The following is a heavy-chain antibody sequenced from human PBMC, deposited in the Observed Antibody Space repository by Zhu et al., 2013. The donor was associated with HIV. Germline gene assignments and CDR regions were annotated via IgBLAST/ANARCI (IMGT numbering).Heavy chain of an antibody. CDR3: ARDRGGVILQKAFDI. D-gene: IGHD3-10*01. J-gene: IGHJ3*02. V-gene: IGHV1-18*01. CDR2: ISTSSLHT. Sequence: QVQLVQSGPEVKKPGASVKVSCKASGYTFTTYGISWVRQARGQGLEWMGWISTSSLHTNYAQKFQGRITMTTDSSTNTADMELRSLTSDDTAVYYCARDRGGVILQKAFDIWGQGTMVTVSS. CDR1: GYTFTTYG.